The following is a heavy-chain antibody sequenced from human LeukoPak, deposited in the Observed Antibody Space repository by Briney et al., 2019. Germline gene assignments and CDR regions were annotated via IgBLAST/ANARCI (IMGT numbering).Heavy chain of an antibody. CDR1: GFTFSSYG. CDR2: IWFDGSNK. J-gene: IGHJ4*02. CDR3: ARADTAMVKECPDS. D-gene: IGHD5-18*01. Sequence: GGSLRLSCAASGFTFSSYGMHWVRQAPGKGLEWVAVIWFDGSNKYYADSVKGRFTISRDNSKNTLYLQMNRLRAEDTAVYYCARADTAMVKECPDSWGQGTLVTVSS. V-gene: IGHV3-30*19.